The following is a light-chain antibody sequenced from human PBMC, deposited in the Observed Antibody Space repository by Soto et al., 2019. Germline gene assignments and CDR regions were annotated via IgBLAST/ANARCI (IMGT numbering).Light chain of an antibody. Sequence: EVVLTQSPATLSVSPGERATLSCRASQSVSTNLAWYQQKRGQAPRLLIYGASTRATGIPARFSGSGSETEFTLTISSLQSEDFAVYYCQQYGSSGTFGQGTKVEIK. CDR1: QSVSTN. J-gene: IGKJ1*01. CDR2: GAS. V-gene: IGKV3D-15*01. CDR3: QQYGSSGT.